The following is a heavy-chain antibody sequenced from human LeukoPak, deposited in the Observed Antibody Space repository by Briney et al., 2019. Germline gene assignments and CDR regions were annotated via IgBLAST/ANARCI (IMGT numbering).Heavy chain of an antibody. CDR1: GGSISSGSYY. D-gene: IGHD6-19*01. J-gene: IGHJ4*02. Sequence: PSETLSLTCAVSGGSISSGSYYWSWIRQPAGKGLEWIGRIYTSGSTNYNPSLKSRVTISADTSKNQFSLKLSSVTAADPAVYYCARDRSVADTSLGYWGQGTLVTVSS. V-gene: IGHV4-61*02. CDR3: ARDRSVADTSLGY. CDR2: IYTSGST.